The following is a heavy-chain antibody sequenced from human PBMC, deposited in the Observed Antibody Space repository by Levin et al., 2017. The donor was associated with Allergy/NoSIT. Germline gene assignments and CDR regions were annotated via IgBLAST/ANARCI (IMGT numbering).Heavy chain of an antibody. CDR3: AKNGGFGELLPNYFDY. J-gene: IGHJ4*02. CDR2: ISYDGSNK. CDR1: GFTFSSYA. V-gene: IGHV3-30-3*02. Sequence: LSLTCAASGFTFSSYAMHWVRQAPGKGLEWVAVISYDGSNKYYADSVKGRFTISRDNSKNTLYLQMNSLRAEDTAVYYCAKNGGFGELLPNYFDYWGQGTLVTVSS. D-gene: IGHD3-10*01.